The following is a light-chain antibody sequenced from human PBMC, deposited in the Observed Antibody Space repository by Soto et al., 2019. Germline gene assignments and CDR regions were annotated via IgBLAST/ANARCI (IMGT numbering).Light chain of an antibody. Sequence: AIRMTQSPSSFSSSTGDRVTITCRASHGISSYLAWYQQKPGKAPKLLIYAASTLQSGVPSRFSGSGSGTDFTLTISCLQSEDFATYYCQQSYSTPLTFGQRTRLEI. CDR2: AAS. J-gene: IGKJ5*01. CDR3: QQSYSTPLT. CDR1: HGISSY. V-gene: IGKV1-8*01.